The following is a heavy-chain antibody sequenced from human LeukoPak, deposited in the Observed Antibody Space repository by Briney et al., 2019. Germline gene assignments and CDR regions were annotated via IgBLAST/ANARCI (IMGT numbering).Heavy chain of an antibody. CDR2: INHSGST. CDR1: GGSFSGYY. Sequence: SETLSLTCAVYGGSFSGYYWSWIRQPPGKGLEWIGEINHSGSTNYNPSLKSRVTISVDTSKNQFSLKLSSVTAADTAVYYCARRTGVGYFDYWGQGTLVTVSS. D-gene: IGHD3-3*01. CDR3: ARRTGVGYFDY. J-gene: IGHJ4*02. V-gene: IGHV4-34*01.